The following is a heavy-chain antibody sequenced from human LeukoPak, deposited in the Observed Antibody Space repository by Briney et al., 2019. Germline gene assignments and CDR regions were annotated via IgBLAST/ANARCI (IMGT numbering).Heavy chain of an antibody. CDR1: GFTFSSYA. V-gene: IGHV3-64*01. D-gene: IGHD2-8*01. CDR3: ARVSYLSSY. J-gene: IGHJ4*02. CDR2: ISSNGGST. Sequence: GGSLRPSCAASGFTFSSYAMHWVRQAPGKGLEYVSAISSNGGSTYYANSVKGRFTISRDNSKNTLYLQMGSLRAEDMAVYYCARVSYLSSYWGQGTLVTVSS.